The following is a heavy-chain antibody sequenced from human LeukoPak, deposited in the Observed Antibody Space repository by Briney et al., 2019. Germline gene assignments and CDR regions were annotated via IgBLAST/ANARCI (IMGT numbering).Heavy chain of an antibody. CDR1: GFTFSSYA. D-gene: IGHD1/OR15-1a*01. Sequence: GGSLRLSCAASGFTFSSYAMSWVRQAPGKGLEWVSSISGGHGGTYYADSVKGRFTISRDDSKNTLYVQVNSLRAEDTAVYYCAKGQYASGWNSGDYWGQGTLVTVSS. J-gene: IGHJ4*02. CDR2: ISGGHGGT. V-gene: IGHV3-23*01. CDR3: AKGQYASGWNSGDY.